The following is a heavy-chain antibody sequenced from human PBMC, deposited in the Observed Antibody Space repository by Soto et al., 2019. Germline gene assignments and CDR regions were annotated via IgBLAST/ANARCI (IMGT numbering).Heavy chain of an antibody. Sequence: GGSLRLSCEASGFTFSDYYMSWIRQAPGEGLEWVSYISGSGRTIYYADSVRGRFTISRDNAKNSLHLQMNSLSAEDTAFYYCVKDESINWYSGHYRHWGQGTLVNVSS. D-gene: IGHD6-13*01. CDR2: ISGSGRTI. V-gene: IGHV3-11*01. CDR1: GFTFSDYY. J-gene: IGHJ4*02. CDR3: VKDESINWYSGHYRH.